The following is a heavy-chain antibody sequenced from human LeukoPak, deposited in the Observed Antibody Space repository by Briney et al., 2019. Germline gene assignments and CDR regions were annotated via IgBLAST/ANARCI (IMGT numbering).Heavy chain of an antibody. CDR1: GFSISGNH. V-gene: IGHV3-53*01. Sequence: GSPRLSCAASGFSISGNHMSWVRQAAGKGLEWVSVIYSDRTAYYADSVKGRFTISRDNSKNTLYLQMKSLRAEDTAVYYCASYCSAGSCRVSDGYWGQGTLVTASS. CDR2: IYSDRTA. D-gene: IGHD2-15*01. J-gene: IGHJ4*02. CDR3: ASYCSAGSCRVSDGY.